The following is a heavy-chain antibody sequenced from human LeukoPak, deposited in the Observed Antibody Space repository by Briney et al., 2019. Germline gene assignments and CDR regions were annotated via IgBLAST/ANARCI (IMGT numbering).Heavy chain of an antibody. CDR1: GGTFRSYA. J-gene: IGHJ4*02. Sequence: ASVKVSCKASGGTFRSYAISRVRKAPGQGHEWMGGIIPIFGTANYAQKFQGRVTITADESTSTAYMELSSLRSEDTAVYYCARPRSQWVHFDYWGQGTLVTVSS. CDR2: IIPIFGTA. CDR3: ARPRSQWVHFDY. V-gene: IGHV1-69*13. D-gene: IGHD2-8*01.